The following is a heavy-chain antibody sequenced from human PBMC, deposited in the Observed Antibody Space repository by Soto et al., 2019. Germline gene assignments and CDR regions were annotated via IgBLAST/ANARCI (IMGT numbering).Heavy chain of an antibody. CDR1: GYTFTSYD. Sequence: ASVKVSCKASGYTFTSYDINWVRQATGQGLEWMGWMNPNSGNTGYAQKFQGRVTMTRNTSISTAYMELSSLRSEDTAVYYCARLSHRGGWFGESHRTGSDYWGQGTLVTVSS. V-gene: IGHV1-8*01. J-gene: IGHJ4*02. D-gene: IGHD3-10*01. CDR3: ARLSHRGGWFGESHRTGSDY. CDR2: MNPNSGNT.